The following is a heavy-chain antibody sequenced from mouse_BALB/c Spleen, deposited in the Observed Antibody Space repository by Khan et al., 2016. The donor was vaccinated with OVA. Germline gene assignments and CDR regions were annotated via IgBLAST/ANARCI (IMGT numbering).Heavy chain of an antibody. CDR2: INPHIGET. CDR3: ARIYGSDFYY. V-gene: IGHV1-20*02. J-gene: IGHJ2*01. Sequence: EVQLQQSGPELVKPGASVKISCKASGYSFTGYFMHWVMQSHGKSLEWIGRINPHIGETFYNQKFKGKATLTVDESSSTAHMELRSLASEDSAVYFCARIYGSDFYYWGQGTTLTVSS. D-gene: IGHD1-1*01. CDR1: GYSFTGYF.